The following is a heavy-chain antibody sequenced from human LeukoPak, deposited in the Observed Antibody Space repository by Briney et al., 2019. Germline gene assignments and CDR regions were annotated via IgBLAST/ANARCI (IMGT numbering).Heavy chain of an antibody. D-gene: IGHD2-2*02. V-gene: IGHV1-8*01. Sequence: GASVKVSCKASGYTFTSYDINWVRQATGQGLEWMGWINPNSGNTGYAQKFQGRVTMTRNTSISTAYMELSSLRSEDTAVYYCARASLLGYCSSTSCYKYNWFDPWGQGTLVTVSS. CDR3: ARASLLGYCSSTSCYKYNWFDP. CDR1: GYTFTSYD. CDR2: INPNSGNT. J-gene: IGHJ5*02.